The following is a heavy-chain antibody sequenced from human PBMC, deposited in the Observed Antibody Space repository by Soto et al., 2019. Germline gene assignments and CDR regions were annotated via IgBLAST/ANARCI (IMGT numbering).Heavy chain of an antibody. CDR3: ARVDVLRFLEWLI. CDR1: GYRFTNYG. V-gene: IGHV1-18*04. J-gene: IGHJ3*02. D-gene: IGHD3-3*01. CDR2: ISAYNGNT. Sequence: ASLKRYCKTFGYRFTNYGISWVRKDTGQGLEWMGWISAYNGNTNYAQNLQGRVTMTTDTSTSTADMELRSLRSDDTVVYYCARVDVLRFLEWLIWGQGTLVTGSS.